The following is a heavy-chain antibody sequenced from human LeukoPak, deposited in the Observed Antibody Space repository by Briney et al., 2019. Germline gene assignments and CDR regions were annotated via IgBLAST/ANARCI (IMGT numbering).Heavy chain of an antibody. CDR3: AREAWVSGDSKYRYYGIDV. J-gene: IGHJ6*02. D-gene: IGHD4-17*01. Sequence: PSETLSLTCTVSGASISSYYWSWIRQPPGKGLEWIGYIDYSGSTNYTPSLKSRVTISVDTPKNQFSLKLSSVTAADTALYYCAREAWVSGDSKYRYYGIDVWGQGTTVTVSS. V-gene: IGHV4-59*01. CDR2: IDYSGST. CDR1: GASISSYY.